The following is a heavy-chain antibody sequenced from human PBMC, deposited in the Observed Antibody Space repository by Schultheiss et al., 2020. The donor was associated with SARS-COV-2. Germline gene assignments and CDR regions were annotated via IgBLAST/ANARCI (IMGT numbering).Heavy chain of an antibody. J-gene: IGHJ4*02. V-gene: IGHV5-51*01. Sequence: WIRQPPGKGLEWIGYIYPGDSDTRYSPSFQGQVTISADKSISTAYLQWSSLKASDTAMYYCARLYGDQKYYFDYWGQGTLVTVSS. CDR3: ARLYGDQKYYFDY. D-gene: IGHD4-17*01. CDR2: IYPGDSDT.